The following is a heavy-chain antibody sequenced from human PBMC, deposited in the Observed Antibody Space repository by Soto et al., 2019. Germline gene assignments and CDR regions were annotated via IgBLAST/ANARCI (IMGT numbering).Heavy chain of an antibody. V-gene: IGHV5-10-1*01. J-gene: IGHJ3*01. CDR2: IDPTDSFT. CDR3: ARPASGGSRDAFDV. D-gene: IGHD2-15*01. Sequence: GESLNISCKASGYKFTTFWLNWVRQTPGKGLEWLGRIDPTDSFTNYSPPFEGHVTISVDRSISTAYLQWNSLQASDTAIYYCARPASGGSRDAFDVWGQGTTVTVSS. CDR1: GYKFTTFW.